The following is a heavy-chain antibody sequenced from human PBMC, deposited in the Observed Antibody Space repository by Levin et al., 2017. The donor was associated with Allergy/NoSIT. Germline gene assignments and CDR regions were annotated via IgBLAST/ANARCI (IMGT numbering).Heavy chain of an antibody. D-gene: IGHD6-13*01. CDR1: GFTFSSYW. Sequence: LSLTCAASGFTFSSYWMHWVRQAPGKGLVWVSRINSDGSSTSYADSVKGRFTISRDNAKNTLYLQMNSLRAEDTAVYYCARVRLSSSWYDNYYFDYWGQGTLVTVSS. J-gene: IGHJ4*02. V-gene: IGHV3-74*01. CDR2: INSDGSST. CDR3: ARVRLSSSWYDNYYFDY.